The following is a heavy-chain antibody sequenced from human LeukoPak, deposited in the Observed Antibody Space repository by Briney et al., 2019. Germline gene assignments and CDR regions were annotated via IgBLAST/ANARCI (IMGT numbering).Heavy chain of an antibody. CDR2: IYHSGNS. V-gene: IGHV4-31*03. Sequence: PSETLSPTCIVSGGSISSSGYYWSWIRQHPGKGLEWIGYIYHSGNSYYNPSLKSRVIISVDTSKNQFSLKLNSVTAADTAVYYCARDSSGGYGFIDYWGQGSLVTVSS. D-gene: IGHD5-12*01. CDR1: GGSISSSGYY. CDR3: ARDSSGGYGFIDY. J-gene: IGHJ4*02.